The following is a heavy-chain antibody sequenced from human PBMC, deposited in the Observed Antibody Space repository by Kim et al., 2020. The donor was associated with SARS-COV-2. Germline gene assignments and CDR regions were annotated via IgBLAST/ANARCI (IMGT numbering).Heavy chain of an antibody. Sequence: KGNTKYSQKCQGRITFTTDPSASTAYMELSFLRSEDSAVYYCLGGFYFDYWGQGTLVTVSS. CDR3: LGGFYFDY. V-gene: IGHV1-3*01. J-gene: IGHJ4*02. D-gene: IGHD3-16*01. CDR2: KGNT.